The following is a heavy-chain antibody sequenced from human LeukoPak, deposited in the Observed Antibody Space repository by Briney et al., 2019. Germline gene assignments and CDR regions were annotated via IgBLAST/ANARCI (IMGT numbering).Heavy chain of an antibody. CDR3: ARHAAYSSSYYFDY. Sequence: SETLSLTCTVSGGSIGSYYWSWIRQPPGKGLEWIGYIYYSGSTNYNPSLKSRVTISVDTSKNQFSLKLSSVTAADTAVYYCARHAAYSSSYYFDYWGQGTLVTVSS. J-gene: IGHJ4*02. CDR2: IYYSGST. D-gene: IGHD6-19*01. V-gene: IGHV4-59*08. CDR1: GGSIGSYY.